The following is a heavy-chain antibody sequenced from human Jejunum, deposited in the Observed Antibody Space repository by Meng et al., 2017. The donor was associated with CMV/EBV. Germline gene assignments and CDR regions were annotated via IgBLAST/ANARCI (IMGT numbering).Heavy chain of an antibody. V-gene: IGHV4-30-4*08. D-gene: IGHD3-3*01. J-gene: IGHJ4*02. Sequence: QVQLKESGPGLGKLSPTLSLTCSVSGGSIGRGYYYWSLIRQPPGKGLEWIGYIHDTRTTYYNPSLKSRVDISLGTSRNHFSLTLSSVTAEDTAVYFCARGSIFVSFDSWGQGTLVTVSS. CDR2: IHDTRTT. CDR3: ARGSIFVSFDS. CDR1: GGSIGRGYYY.